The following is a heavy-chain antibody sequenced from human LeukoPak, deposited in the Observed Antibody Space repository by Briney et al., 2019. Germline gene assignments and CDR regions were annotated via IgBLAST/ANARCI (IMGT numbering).Heavy chain of an antibody. V-gene: IGHV3-33*01. CDR2: IWYDGSDE. D-gene: IGHD3-22*01. J-gene: IGHJ4*02. CDR3: ARDGGYHSSGPFDY. CDR1: GFTFSSHG. Sequence: PGGSLRLSCAASGFTFSSHGMHWVRQAPGKGLEWVPIIWYDGSDEYYADSVKGRFTISRDNSKNTLYLQMNSLRAEDTAVYYCARDGGYHSSGPFDYWGQGTLVTVSS.